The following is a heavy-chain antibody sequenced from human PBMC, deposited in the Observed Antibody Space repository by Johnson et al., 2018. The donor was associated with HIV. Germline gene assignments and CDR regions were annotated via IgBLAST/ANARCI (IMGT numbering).Heavy chain of an antibody. CDR1: DFTFSSYG. CDR2: IQYAGRNK. CDR3: TTLGYCSGGSCYSGRGFDI. J-gene: IGHJ3*02. D-gene: IGHD2-15*01. V-gene: IGHV3-30*02. Sequence: QVQLVESGGGVVQPGGSLRLSCAASDFTFSSYGMHWVRQAPGKGLEWVTFIQYAGRNKYHADSVKGRFTISRDNSKNTLYLQMNSLNTEDTAVYYCTTLGYCSGGSCYSGRGFDIWGQGTMVTVSS.